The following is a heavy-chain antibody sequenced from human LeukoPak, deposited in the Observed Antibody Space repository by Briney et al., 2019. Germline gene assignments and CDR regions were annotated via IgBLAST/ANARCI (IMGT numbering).Heavy chain of an antibody. D-gene: IGHD1-7*01. V-gene: IGHV4-59*01. CDR3: ARAGSGTTVAFDI. CDR2: IYYSGST. J-gene: IGHJ3*02. CDR1: GGSISSYY. Sequence: SETLSLTCTVSGGSISSYYWSWIRQPPGKGLEWIGYIYYSGSTNYSPSLKSRVTISVDTSKNQFSLKLSSVTAADTAVYYCARAGSGTTVAFDIWGRGTMVTVSS.